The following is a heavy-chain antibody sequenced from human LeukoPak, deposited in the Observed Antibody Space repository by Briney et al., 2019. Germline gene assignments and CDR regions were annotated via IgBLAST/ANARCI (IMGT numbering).Heavy chain of an antibody. Sequence: SETLSLTCAVYGGSFSGYYWSWIRQPPGKGLEWIGEINHSGSTNYNPSLESRVTISVDTSKNQFSLKLSSVTAADTAVYYCAREGYCSGGSCYFYYWGQGTLVTVSS. V-gene: IGHV4-34*01. CDR1: GGSFSGYY. D-gene: IGHD2-15*01. CDR3: AREGYCSGGSCYFYY. CDR2: INHSGST. J-gene: IGHJ4*02.